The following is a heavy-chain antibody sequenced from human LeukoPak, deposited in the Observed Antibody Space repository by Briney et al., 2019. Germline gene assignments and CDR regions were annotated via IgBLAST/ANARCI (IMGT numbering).Heavy chain of an antibody. D-gene: IGHD6-13*01. CDR1: GYTFTSYY. V-gene: IGHV1-46*01. CDR2: INPSGGST. CDR3: ARDPTPIAAAGTGQPDY. Sequence: ASVKVSCKASGYTFTSYYMHWVRQAPGQGLEWMGIINPSGGSTSYAQKFQGRVIMTRDTSTSTVYMELSSLRSEDTAVYYCARDPTPIAAAGTGQPDYWGQGTLVTVSS. J-gene: IGHJ4*02.